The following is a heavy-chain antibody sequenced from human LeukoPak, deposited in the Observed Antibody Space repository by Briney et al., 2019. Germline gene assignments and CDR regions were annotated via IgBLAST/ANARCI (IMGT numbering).Heavy chain of an antibody. J-gene: IGHJ5*02. CDR3: ANYGSGTYRFDP. D-gene: IGHD3-10*01. CDR2: INHSGTT. Sequence: SEALSLTCTVSGGSISSGGYYWSWIRQHLGKGLEWIGYINHSGTTYYNPSLKSRVTISVDTSKNHFSLMLRSVTAADTAVYYCANYGSGTYRFDPWGQGTLVTVSS. CDR1: GGSISSGGYY. V-gene: IGHV4-31*03.